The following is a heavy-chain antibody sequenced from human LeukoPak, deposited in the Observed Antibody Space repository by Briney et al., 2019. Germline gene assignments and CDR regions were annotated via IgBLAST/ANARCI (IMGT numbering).Heavy chain of an antibody. D-gene: IGHD2-2*01. CDR3: ARDPSPRTSYYYYYMDV. J-gene: IGHJ6*03. CDR2: ISYDGSNK. CDR1: GFTFSDYY. Sequence: QPGGSLRLSCAASGFTFSDYYMSWIRQAPGEGLEWVAVISYDGSNKYYADSVKGRFTTSRDNSKNTLYLQMNSLKAEDTAVYYCARDPSPRTSYYYYYMDVWGKGTTVTVSS. V-gene: IGHV3-30-3*01.